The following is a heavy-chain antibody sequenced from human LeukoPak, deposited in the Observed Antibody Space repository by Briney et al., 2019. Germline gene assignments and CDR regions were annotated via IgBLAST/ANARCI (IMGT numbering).Heavy chain of an antibody. J-gene: IGHJ6*03. CDR3: ARDWNSYGYYAYYYYMDV. Sequence: ASVKVSCKASGYTFTSYAMNWVRQAPGQGLEWMGWINTNTGNPTYAQGFTGRFVFSLDTSVSTAYLQISSLKAEDTAVYYCARDWNSYGYYAYYYYMDVWGKGTTVTVSS. CDR2: INTNTGNP. CDR1: GYTFTSYA. D-gene: IGHD5-18*01. V-gene: IGHV7-4-1*02.